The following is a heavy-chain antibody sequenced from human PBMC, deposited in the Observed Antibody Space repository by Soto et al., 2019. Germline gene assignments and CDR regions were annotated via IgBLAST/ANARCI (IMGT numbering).Heavy chain of an antibody. CDR3: SKANGPIVY. CDR1: GFTFSSYG. J-gene: IGHJ4*02. V-gene: IGHV3-30*18. D-gene: IGHD7-27*01. CDR2: ISYDGSNK. Sequence: QVQLVESGGGVVQPGRSLRLSCAASGFTFSSYGMHWVRQAPGKGLEWVAVISYDGSNKYYADSVKGRFTISRDNSKNTLYLQMNSLRAEDTAVYYLSKANGPIVYWGQGTLVTVSS.